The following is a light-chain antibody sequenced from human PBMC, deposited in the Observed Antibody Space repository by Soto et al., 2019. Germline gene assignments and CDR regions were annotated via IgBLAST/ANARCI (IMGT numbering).Light chain of an antibody. J-gene: IGLJ2*01. CDR3: SSYAGSNNFVV. Sequence: QSALTQPASVSGSPGQSITVSCTGTSSDVGGHKYVSWYQQHPGKAPKLIIYGVTMWPSGVPDRISASKSGNTASLTVSGLQAEDEADYYCSSYAGSNNFVVFGGGTQLTVL. V-gene: IGLV2-8*01. CDR1: SSDVGGHKY. CDR2: GVT.